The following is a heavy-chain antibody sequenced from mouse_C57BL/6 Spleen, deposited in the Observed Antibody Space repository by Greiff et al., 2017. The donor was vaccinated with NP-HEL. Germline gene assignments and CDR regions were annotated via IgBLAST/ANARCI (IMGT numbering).Heavy chain of an antibody. CDR3: ARDQAGGYYWYFDV. Sequence: EVQLQQSGPGLVKPSQSLSLTCSVTGYSITSAYYWNWIRQFPGNKLEWMGYISYDGSYNSNPSLKNRIPITRDTSKNRFFLKLNSVTTEDTATYYCARDQAGGYYWYFDVWGTGTTVTVSS. V-gene: IGHV3-6*01. D-gene: IGHD1-1*02. J-gene: IGHJ1*03. CDR1: GYSITSAYY. CDR2: ISYDGSY.